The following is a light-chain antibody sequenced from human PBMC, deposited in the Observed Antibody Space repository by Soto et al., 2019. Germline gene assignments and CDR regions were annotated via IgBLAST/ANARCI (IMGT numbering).Light chain of an antibody. J-gene: IGLJ1*01. V-gene: IGLV2-14*01. CDR2: EVS. CDR3: SSYTSSSTLVV. Sequence: QSVLTQPASVSGSPGQSITISCTGTSSDVGGYNYVSWYQQHPGKAPKLTIYEVSNRPSGVSNRFSGSKSGNTASLTISGLQAEDEADYYCSSYTSSSTLVVFGTGTKGTVL. CDR1: SSDVGGYNY.